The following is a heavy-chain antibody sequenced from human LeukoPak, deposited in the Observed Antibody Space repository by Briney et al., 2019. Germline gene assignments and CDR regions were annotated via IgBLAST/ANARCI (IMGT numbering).Heavy chain of an antibody. J-gene: IGHJ4*02. CDR3: ARGGGYCGGDCYGIDY. V-gene: IGHV3-23*01. D-gene: IGHD2-21*01. CDR2: ISGSGGST. Sequence: GGSLRLSCAASGFTFSSYAMSRVRQAPGKGLEWVSAISGSGGSTYYADSVKGRFTISRDNSKNTLYLQMNSLRAEDTAVYYCARGGGYCGGDCYGIDYWGQGTLVTVSS. CDR1: GFTFSSYA.